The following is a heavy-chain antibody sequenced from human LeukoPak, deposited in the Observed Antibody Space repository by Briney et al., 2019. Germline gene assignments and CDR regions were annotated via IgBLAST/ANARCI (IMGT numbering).Heavy chain of an antibody. CDR1: GFTFSSYA. CDR2: ISGSGGST. Sequence: GGSLRLSCAASGFTFSSYAMSWVRQAPGKGLEWVSDISGSGGSTYYADSVRGRFTISRDNSKNTLYLQMNSLRAEDTAVYYCAKVETYYDILTGHYKGNWFDPWGQGTLVTVSS. D-gene: IGHD3-9*01. V-gene: IGHV3-23*01. CDR3: AKVETYYDILTGHYKGNWFDP. J-gene: IGHJ5*02.